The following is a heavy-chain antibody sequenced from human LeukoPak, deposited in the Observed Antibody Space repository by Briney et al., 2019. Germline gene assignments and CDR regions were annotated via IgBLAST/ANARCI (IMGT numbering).Heavy chain of an antibody. Sequence: GSLRLSCVASGFPFSDHWMSWVRQAPGKGREWVANIKQDGSEKYYVDSVKGRFTISRDNAKNSLYLQMNSLRAEDTAVYYCARSHIVVVTATPHYGMDVWGQGTTVTVSS. CDR2: IKQDGSEK. CDR1: GFPFSDHW. D-gene: IGHD2-21*02. V-gene: IGHV3-7*01. CDR3: ARSHIVVVTATPHYGMDV. J-gene: IGHJ6*02.